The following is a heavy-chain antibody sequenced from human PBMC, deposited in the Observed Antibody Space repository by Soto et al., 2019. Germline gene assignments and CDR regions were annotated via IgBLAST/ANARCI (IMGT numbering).Heavy chain of an antibody. V-gene: IGHV3-73*01. CDR1: GFPLSDSA. Sequence: EVQLVESGGGLVQPGGSLKLACLASGFPLSDSAIHWVRKASGKGLEWVGRIRSKTNNYATTYAAPVRGRFTLSRDDSKNTAYLQMNKLESEDAAVYYCTRHAGGQVGHSFYYYLMDVWGKGATVSV. J-gene: IGHJ6*03. CDR2: IRSKTNNYAT. CDR3: TRHAGGQVGHSFYYYLMDV. D-gene: IGHD2-15*01.